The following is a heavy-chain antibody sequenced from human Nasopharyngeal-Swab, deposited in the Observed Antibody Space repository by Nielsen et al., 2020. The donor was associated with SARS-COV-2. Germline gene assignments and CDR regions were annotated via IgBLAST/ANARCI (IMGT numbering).Heavy chain of an antibody. CDR2: IYYSGST. V-gene: IGHV4-39*07. D-gene: IGHD1-7*01. CDR3: ARERGRGGTWNYYYYYMDV. Sequence: WIRQPPGKGLEWIGSIYYSGSTYYNPSLKSRVTISVDTSKNQFSLKLSSVTAADTAVYYCARERGRGGTWNYYYYYMDVWGKGTTVTVSS. J-gene: IGHJ6*03.